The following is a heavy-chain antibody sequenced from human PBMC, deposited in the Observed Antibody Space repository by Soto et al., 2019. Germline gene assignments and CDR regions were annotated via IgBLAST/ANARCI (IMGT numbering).Heavy chain of an antibody. CDR1: GGSVSSGSYY. CDR3: ARDSARYYYDSRPGSFDI. D-gene: IGHD3-22*01. CDR2: IYYSGST. J-gene: IGHJ3*02. Sequence: SDTLSLTCTVSGGSVSSGSYYWSWIRQPPGKGLEWIGYIYYSGSTNYNPSLKSRVTISVDTSKNQFSLKLSSVTAADTAVYYCARDSARYYYDSRPGSFDIWGQGTMVTV. V-gene: IGHV4-61*01.